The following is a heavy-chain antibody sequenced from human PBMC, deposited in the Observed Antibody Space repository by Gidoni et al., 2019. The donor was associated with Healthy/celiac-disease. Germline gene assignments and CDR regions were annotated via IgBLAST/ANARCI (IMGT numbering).Heavy chain of an antibody. CDR1: GVYLSKTRMG. J-gene: IGHJ5*02. CDR2: IFSNDEK. Sequence: QVTLKESGTVLGSPTETLTVTCTFTGVYLSKTRMGVSWSRQPPGKALEWLAHIFSNDEKSYTTSLKSRLTISKDTAKSQVVLTMTNMDPVDTATYYCARMVLWFGELTNWFDPWGQGTLVTVSS. CDR3: ARMVLWFGELTNWFDP. D-gene: IGHD3-10*01. V-gene: IGHV2-26*01.